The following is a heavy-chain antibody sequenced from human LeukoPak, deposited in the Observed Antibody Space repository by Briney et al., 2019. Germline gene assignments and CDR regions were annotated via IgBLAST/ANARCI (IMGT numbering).Heavy chain of an antibody. CDR2: IIPILGIA. Sequence: ASVKVSCKASGGTFSSYAISWVRQAPGQGLEWMGRIIPILGIANCAQKFQGRVTITADKSTSTAYMELSSLRSEDTAVYYCARDRGDGHYYDSSGSDYWGQGTLVTVSS. V-gene: IGHV1-69*04. D-gene: IGHD3-22*01. CDR1: GGTFSSYA. J-gene: IGHJ4*02. CDR3: ARDRGDGHYYDSSGSDY.